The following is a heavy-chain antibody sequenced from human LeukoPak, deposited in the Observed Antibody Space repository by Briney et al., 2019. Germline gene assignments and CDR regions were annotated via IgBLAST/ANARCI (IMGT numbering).Heavy chain of an antibody. V-gene: IGHV3-15*01. CDR3: TTGTVGATVDY. Sequence: GGSLRLSCAASGFTFSSYEMIWVRQAPGKGLEWVGRIKSKTDGGTTDYAAPVKGRFTISRDDSKNTLYLQMNSLKTEDTAVYYCTTGTVGATVDYWGQGTLVTVSS. D-gene: IGHD1-26*01. CDR1: GFTFSSYE. CDR2: IKSKTDGGTT. J-gene: IGHJ4*02.